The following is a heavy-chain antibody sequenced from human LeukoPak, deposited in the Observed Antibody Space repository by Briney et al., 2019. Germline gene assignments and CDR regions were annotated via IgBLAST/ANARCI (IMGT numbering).Heavy chain of an antibody. D-gene: IGHD4-17*01. CDR1: GFTFSSYW. V-gene: IGHV3-7*01. CDR3: ARDKYGAYSDF. CDR2: IKHDGSEQ. J-gene: IGHJ4*02. Sequence: GGSLRLSCEASGFTFSSYWMDWVRQAPGKGLEWVANIKHDGSEQYYVDSVKGRFTISRDNGRNLLYLQMNSLRVEGTAVYYCARDKYGAYSDFWGQGTLVTVSS.